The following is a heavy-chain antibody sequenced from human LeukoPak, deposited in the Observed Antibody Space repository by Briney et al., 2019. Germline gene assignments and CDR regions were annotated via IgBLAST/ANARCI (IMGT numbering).Heavy chain of an antibody. V-gene: IGHV1-2*02. CDR3: ARSSIAAAVYYFDY. J-gene: IGHJ4*02. CDR1: GYTFTDYF. Sequence: ASVKVSCKASGYTFTDYFIHWVRQAPGQGLEWMGWINPGNGDANSGQKFQGRVTMTRDTSISTVYMELARLTSDDTAVYYCARSSIAAAVYYFDYWGQGTLVTVSS. D-gene: IGHD6-13*01. CDR2: INPGNGDA.